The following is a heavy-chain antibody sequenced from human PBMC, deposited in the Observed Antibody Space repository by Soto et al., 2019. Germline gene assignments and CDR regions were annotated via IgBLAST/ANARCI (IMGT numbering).Heavy chain of an antibody. CDR2: IYYSGST. CDR1: GGSISSYY. V-gene: IGHV4-59*08. J-gene: IGHJ5*02. D-gene: IGHD6-19*01. CDR3: ARSRRQWLVDWFDP. Sequence: QVQLQESGPGLVKPSETLSLTCTVSGGSISSYYWSWIRQPPGKGLEWIGYIYYSGSTNYNPSLTSRVPISVDTSKNQFSLKLSSVTAADTAVYYCARSRRQWLVDWFDPWGQGTLVTVSS.